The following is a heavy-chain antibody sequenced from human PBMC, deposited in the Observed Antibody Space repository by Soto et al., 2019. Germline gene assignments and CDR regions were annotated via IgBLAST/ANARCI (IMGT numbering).Heavy chain of an antibody. CDR2: IYYRGST. D-gene: IGHD4-17*01. CDR3: AGTTVTTSYFDD. J-gene: IGHJ4*02. CDR1: WDSISSYD. Sequence: XXTVSLIFAVSWDSISSYDWPWVRQPPGKGLEWIGYIYYRGSTNYNPSLKSRVTISVDTSKNQFSMKLSSVTAADPAVYSCAGTTVTTSYFDDLGQGTLVPVSS. V-gene: IGHV4-59*01.